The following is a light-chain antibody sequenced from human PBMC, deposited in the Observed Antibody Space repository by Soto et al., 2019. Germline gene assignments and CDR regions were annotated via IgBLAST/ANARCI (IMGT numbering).Light chain of an antibody. CDR2: DVS. CDR3: QKYNTDPWT. Sequence: DIQMTQSPSTLSASVVDRVTITCRASQSISSWLAWYQQKPGKAPKLLIYDVSSLESGVPSRFSGSGSGTEFTITISSLQPDDFATYYCQKYNTDPWTFGQGNKVDIK. J-gene: IGKJ1*01. V-gene: IGKV1-5*01. CDR1: QSISSW.